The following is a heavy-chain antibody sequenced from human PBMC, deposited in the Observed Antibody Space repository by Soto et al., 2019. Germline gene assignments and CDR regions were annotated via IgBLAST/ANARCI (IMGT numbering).Heavy chain of an antibody. J-gene: IGHJ6*03. V-gene: IGHV1-69*02. CDR3: AIGATVTTGSYNYYYYYMDV. CDR2: IIPILGIA. D-gene: IGHD4-4*01. CDR1: GGTFSSYT. Sequence: KVSCKASGGTFSSYTISWVRQAPGQGLEWMGRIIPILGIANYAQKFQGRVTITADKSTSTAYMELSSLRSEDTAVYYCAIGATVTTGSYNYYYYYMDVWGKGTTVTVSS.